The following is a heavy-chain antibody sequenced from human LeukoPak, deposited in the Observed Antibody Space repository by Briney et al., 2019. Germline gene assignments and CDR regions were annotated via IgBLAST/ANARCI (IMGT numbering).Heavy chain of an antibody. D-gene: IGHD3-10*01. J-gene: IGHJ5*02. CDR1: GGSISSYY. CDR2: IHYTGST. CDR3: ARRRVGSYYYGSGSYLDWFDP. V-gene: IGHV4-59*12. Sequence: SETLSLTCTVSGGSISSYYWSWIRQSPGKGLECIGYIHYTGSTNYNPSLKSRVTISVDTSKNQFSLKLSSVTAADTAVYYCARRRVGSYYYGSGSYLDWFDPWGQGTLVTVSS.